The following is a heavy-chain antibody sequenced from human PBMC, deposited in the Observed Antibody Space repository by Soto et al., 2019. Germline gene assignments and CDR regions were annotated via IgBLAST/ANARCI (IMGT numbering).Heavy chain of an antibody. CDR1: GDSFSSSNC. D-gene: IGHD2-15*01. CDR3: ARSPRRVDGKWYLDY. J-gene: IGHJ4*02. CDR2: ILHTGST. V-gene: IGHV4-4*02. Sequence: QVQLQESGPRLVKPSGTLSLTCGVSGDSFSSSNCWTWVRQSPGKGLEWIGDILHTGSTDYSPSLRRRVTLSIDASKKEFYLNLTSVTATDTAIYYCARSPRRVDGKWYLDYWGQGALVTVSS.